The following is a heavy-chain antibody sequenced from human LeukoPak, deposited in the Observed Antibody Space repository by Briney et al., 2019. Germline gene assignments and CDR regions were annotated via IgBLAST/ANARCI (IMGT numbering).Heavy chain of an antibody. Sequence: GGSLRLSCTASGFTFGDYAMSWVRQAPGKGLEWVGFIRSKAYGGTTEYAASVKGRFTISRDDSKSIAYLQMNSLKTEDTAVYYCTRETRITIFGVVIRTLDYWGQGTLVTVSS. CDR3: TRETRITIFGVVIRTLDY. CDR2: IRSKAYGGTT. V-gene: IGHV3-49*04. CDR1: GFTFGDYA. D-gene: IGHD3-3*01. J-gene: IGHJ4*02.